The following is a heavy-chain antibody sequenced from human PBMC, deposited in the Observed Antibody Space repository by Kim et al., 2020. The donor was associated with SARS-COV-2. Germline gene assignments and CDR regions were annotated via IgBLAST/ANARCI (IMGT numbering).Heavy chain of an antibody. CDR3: TTEHPKRQLVRLDAFDI. CDR1: GFTFSNAW. J-gene: IGHJ3*02. Sequence: GGSLRLSCAASGFTFSNAWMSWVRQAPGKGLEWVGRIKSKTDGGTTDYAAPVKGRFTISRDDSKNTLYLQMNSLKTEDTAVYYCTTEHPKRQLVRLDAFDIWGQGTMVTVSS. V-gene: IGHV3-15*01. CDR2: IKSKTDGGTT. D-gene: IGHD6-6*01.